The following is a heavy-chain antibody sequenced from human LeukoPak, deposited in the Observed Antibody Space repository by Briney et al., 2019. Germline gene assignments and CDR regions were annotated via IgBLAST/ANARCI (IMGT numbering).Heavy chain of an antibody. J-gene: IGHJ4*02. D-gene: IGHD3-3*01. Sequence: ASVKVSCKVSGHTLSDLTMHWVRQAPGKGLEWMGGFDPGNGEIIYAQKFQGKVTMTEDASTDTAYMELSSLKSEDTAVYYCAAGGLYDLLPYWGQGTLVTVSS. CDR3: AAGGLYDLLPY. V-gene: IGHV1-24*01. CDR1: GHTLSDLT. CDR2: FDPGNGEI.